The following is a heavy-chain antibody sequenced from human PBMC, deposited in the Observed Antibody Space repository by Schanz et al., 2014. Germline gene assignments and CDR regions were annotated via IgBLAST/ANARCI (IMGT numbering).Heavy chain of an antibody. CDR2: IYLSDGST. J-gene: IGHJ6*02. V-gene: IGHV1-46*01. D-gene: IGHD6-13*01. Sequence: QVQLVQSGAEVKKPGASVKVSCKASGYTFAVYYIHWVRQAPGQGLEWMGRIYLSDGSTRYAQKFQGRVTVTRDTSTTTVYMDLSRLTSDNTALYYCARDGHSSIWDSYYFYGLDVWGQGTTVTVSS. CDR1: GYTFAVYY. CDR3: ARDGHSSIWDSYYFYGLDV.